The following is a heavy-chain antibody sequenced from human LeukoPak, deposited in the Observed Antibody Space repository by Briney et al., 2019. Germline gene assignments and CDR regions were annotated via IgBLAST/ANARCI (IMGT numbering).Heavy chain of an antibody. CDR2: IRYDGSNK. CDR3: ATITIFGVVITKGHFDY. Sequence: GGSLRLSCAASGFTFSSYGMHWVRQAPGKGLEWLAFIRYDGSNKYYADSVKGRFTISRDNSKNTLYLQMNSLRAEDTAVYYCATITIFGVVITKGHFDYWGQGTLVTVSS. J-gene: IGHJ4*02. V-gene: IGHV3-30*02. D-gene: IGHD3-3*01. CDR1: GFTFSSYG.